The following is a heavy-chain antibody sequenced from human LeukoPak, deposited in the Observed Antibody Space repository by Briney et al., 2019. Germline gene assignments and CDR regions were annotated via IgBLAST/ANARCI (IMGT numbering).Heavy chain of an antibody. CDR1: GYTFTGYY. D-gene: IGHD3-22*01. J-gene: IGHJ4*02. Sequence: ASVKVSCKASGYTFTGYYMHWVRQAPGQGLEWMGWINPNSGGTNYAQKFQGRVTMTRDTSISTACMELSRLKSGDTAVYYCARGYDSSGYTLVALDYWGQGTLVTVSS. V-gene: IGHV1-2*02. CDR3: ARGYDSSGYTLVALDY. CDR2: INPNSGGT.